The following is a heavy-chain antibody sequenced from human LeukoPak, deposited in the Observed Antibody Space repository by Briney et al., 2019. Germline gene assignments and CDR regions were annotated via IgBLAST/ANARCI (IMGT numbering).Heavy chain of an antibody. CDR2: IYSGGST. D-gene: IGHD1-26*01. CDR3: AREGSRELRGFDY. V-gene: IGHV3-53*01. CDR1: GFTXSXNY. J-gene: IGHJ4*02. Sequence: GGSLRLSCAASGFTXSXNYMSXXRXAPGKGLEWVSVIYSGGSTYYADSVKGRFTISRDNSKSTLCLQMNSLRAEDTAVYYCAREGSRELRGFDYWGQGTLVTVSS.